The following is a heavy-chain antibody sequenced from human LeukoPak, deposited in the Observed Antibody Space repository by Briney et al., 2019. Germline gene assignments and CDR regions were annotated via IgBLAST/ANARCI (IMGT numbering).Heavy chain of an antibody. D-gene: IGHD2-2*01. J-gene: IGHJ4*02. CDR1: GYTFTSYG. V-gene: IGHV1-18*01. CDR3: ARELGKGGPKYEIDY. Sequence: ASVKVSCKASGYTFTSYGISWVRQAPGQGLEWMGWISAYNGNTNYAQKLQGRVTMTTDTSTSTAYMELRSLRSDDTAVYYCARELGKGGPKYEIDYWGQGTLVTVSS. CDR2: ISAYNGNT.